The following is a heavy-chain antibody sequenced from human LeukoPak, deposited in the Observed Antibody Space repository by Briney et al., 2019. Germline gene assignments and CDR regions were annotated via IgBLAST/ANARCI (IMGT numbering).Heavy chain of an antibody. CDR3: VRDRGYSTFDY. J-gene: IGHJ4*02. Sequence: HPGGSLRLSCAGSGFPFSNYWMAWVRQAPGKGLEWVANMKEDGGEINYVDSVKGRFTISRDNAKNSLDLQMNSLRVDDTAVYYCVRDRGYSTFDYWGQGTLVIVSS. V-gene: IGHV3-7*01. D-gene: IGHD4-23*01. CDR2: MKEDGGEI. CDR1: GFPFSNYW.